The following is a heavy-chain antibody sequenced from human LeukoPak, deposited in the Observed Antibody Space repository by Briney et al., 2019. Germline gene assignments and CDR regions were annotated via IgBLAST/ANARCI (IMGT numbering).Heavy chain of an antibody. D-gene: IGHD2-2*02. J-gene: IGHJ4*02. Sequence: ASVKVSCKASGGTFSSYAISWVRQAPGQGLEWMGGIIPIFGTANYAQKFQGRVTITTDESTSTAYMELSSLRSEDTAVYYCARDCTDIVVVPAAIRAPLPSCYWGQGTLVTVSS. CDR2: IIPIFGTA. CDR1: GGTFSSYA. V-gene: IGHV1-69*05. CDR3: ARDCTDIVVVPAAIRAPLPSCY.